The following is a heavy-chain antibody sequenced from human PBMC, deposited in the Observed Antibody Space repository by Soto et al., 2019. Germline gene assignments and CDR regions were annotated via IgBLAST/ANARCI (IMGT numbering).Heavy chain of an antibody. CDR2: IYPGDSDD. CDR3: ARPNRTNWPPCEGFDV. V-gene: IGHV5-51*01. Sequence: PGESLKISCKGSGYSFTDYWIGWVRQMPGKGLEWMGIIYPGDSDDRYSPSFRGQVTISVDKSSSTAYLQWSSLKASDTAIYYCARPNRTNWPPCEGFDVWGQGTMVTVSS. D-gene: IGHD1-1*01. CDR1: GYSFTDYW. J-gene: IGHJ3*01.